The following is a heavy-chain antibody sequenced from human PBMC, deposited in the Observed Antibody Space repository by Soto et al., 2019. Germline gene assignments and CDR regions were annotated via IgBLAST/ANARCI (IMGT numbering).Heavy chain of an antibody. CDR3: ARDSSGRHDY. CDR2: IYQSGTT. CDR1: GVTMSYGGYS. D-gene: IGHD3-22*01. V-gene: IGHV4-61*08. Sequence: SETLSLTCSVSGVTMSYGGYSWTWIRQPPGKGLEWIGYIYQSGTTNYNASLKSRVTISIDTSKNQFFLKLNSVTAADTAVYYCARDSSGRHDYWGQGTLVTVSS. J-gene: IGHJ4*02.